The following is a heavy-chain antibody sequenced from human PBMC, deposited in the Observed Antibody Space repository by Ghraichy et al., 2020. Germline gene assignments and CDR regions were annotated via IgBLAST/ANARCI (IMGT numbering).Heavy chain of an antibody. V-gene: IGHV4-34*01. CDR3: ARGSKYQLPYAH. Sequence: SETLSLTCAVYGGSFSGYYWSWIRQPPGKGLEWIGEINHSGSTNYNPSLKSRVTISVDTSKNQFSLKLSSVTAADTAVYYCARGSKYQLPYAHWGQGTLVTVSS. J-gene: IGHJ4*02. D-gene: IGHD2-2*01. CDR1: GGSFSGYY. CDR2: INHSGST.